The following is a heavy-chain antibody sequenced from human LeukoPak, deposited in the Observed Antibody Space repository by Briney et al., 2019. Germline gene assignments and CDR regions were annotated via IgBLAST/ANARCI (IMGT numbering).Heavy chain of an antibody. J-gene: IGHJ4*02. V-gene: IGHV2-70*11. CDR2: IDWDDDK. D-gene: IGHD4-17*01. Sequence: SGPALVKPTQTLTLTSTFSGFSLSTSGMCVSWIRQPPGKALEWLARIDWDDDKYYSTSLKTRLTISKDTSKNQVVLTMTNMDPVDTATYYCARIDGGPPLNDYGDYWGQGTLVTVSS. CDR3: ARIDGGPPLNDYGDY. CDR1: GFSLSTSGMC.